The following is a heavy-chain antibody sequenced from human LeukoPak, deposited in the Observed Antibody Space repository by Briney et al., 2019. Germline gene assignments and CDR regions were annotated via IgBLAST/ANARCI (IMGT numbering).Heavy chain of an antibody. CDR2: ISYDGSNK. D-gene: IGHD4-23*01. CDR1: GFTFSSYA. Sequence: QTGGSLRLSCAASGFTFSSYAMHWVRQAPGKGLEWVAVISYDGSNKYYADSVKGRFTISRDNSKNTLYLQMNSLRAEDTAVYYCARATGLRWPSLGYWGQGTLVTVSS. V-gene: IGHV3-30-3*01. CDR3: ARATGLRWPSLGY. J-gene: IGHJ4*02.